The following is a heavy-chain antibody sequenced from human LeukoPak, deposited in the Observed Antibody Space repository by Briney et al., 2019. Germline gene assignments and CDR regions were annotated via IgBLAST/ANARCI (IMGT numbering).Heavy chain of an antibody. J-gene: IGHJ4*02. D-gene: IGHD2-2*01. CDR3: AKDWDNIVVVPAAIDY. V-gene: IGHV3-53*01. Sequence: GGSLRLSCAASEFTDSSNYMSWVRQAPGKGLKWVSVIYSGGTTYYADSVKGRFTISSDNCKNTLDLQMNSLRVEDTTVYYCAKDWDNIVVVPAAIDYWGQGTLVTVSS. CDR1: EFTDSSNY. CDR2: IYSGGTT.